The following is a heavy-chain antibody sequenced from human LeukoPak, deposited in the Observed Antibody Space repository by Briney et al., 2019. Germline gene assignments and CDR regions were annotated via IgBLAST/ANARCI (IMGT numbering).Heavy chain of an antibody. CDR2: ISASGGST. D-gene: IGHD3-10*01. CDR1: GFTFRSYA. J-gene: IGHJ4*02. CDR3: AKELSHFDY. V-gene: IGHV3-23*01. Sequence: GGSLRLSCAAPGFTFRSYAMSWVRQAPGKGLKWVSSISASGGSTDYADSVKGRFTISRDNSKNTLYLQMNSLRAEDTAVYYCAKELSHFDYWGQGTLVTVSS.